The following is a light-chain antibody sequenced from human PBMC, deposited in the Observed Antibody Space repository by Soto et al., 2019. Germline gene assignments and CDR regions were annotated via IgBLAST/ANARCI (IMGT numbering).Light chain of an antibody. Sequence: DIQLTQSPGTLSLSPGERATLSCRASQSVSNNYLAWYQQKPGQAPRLLIYAASKRATGIPDRFSGSGSGTDFTLTISRLEPEDFAVYYCQQYGSSGTFGQGTKVDIK. CDR1: QSVSNNY. CDR3: QQYGSSGT. V-gene: IGKV3-20*01. J-gene: IGKJ1*01. CDR2: AAS.